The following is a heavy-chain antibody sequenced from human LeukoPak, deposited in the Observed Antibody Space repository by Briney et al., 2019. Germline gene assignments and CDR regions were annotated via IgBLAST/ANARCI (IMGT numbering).Heavy chain of an antibody. CDR2: IRSKANSCAT. V-gene: IGHV3-73*01. CDR3: TRRGYSSGWYEDY. CDR1: GFTFSGSA. Sequence: QPGGSLRLSCAASGFTFSGSAMHWVRQASGKGLEWVGRIRSKANSCATAYAASVKGRFTISRDDSKNTAYLQMNSLKTEDTAVYYCTRRGYSSGWYEDYWGQGTLVTVSS. D-gene: IGHD6-19*01. J-gene: IGHJ4*02.